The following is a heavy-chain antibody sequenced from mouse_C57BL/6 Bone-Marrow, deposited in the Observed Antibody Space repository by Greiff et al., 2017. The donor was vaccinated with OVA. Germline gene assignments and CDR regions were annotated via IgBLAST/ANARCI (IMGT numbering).Heavy chain of an antibody. V-gene: IGHV1-19*01. D-gene: IGHD2-3*01. J-gene: IGHJ3*01. CDR1: GYTFTDYY. CDR2: INPYNGGT. CDR3: ARDGYYVRFAY. Sequence: VQLQQSGPVLVKPGASVKMSCKASGYTFTDYYMNWVKQSHGKSLEWIGVINPYNGGTSYNQKFKGKATLTVDKSSSTAYMELNSLTSEDSAFYYCARDGYYVRFAYWGQGTLVTVSA.